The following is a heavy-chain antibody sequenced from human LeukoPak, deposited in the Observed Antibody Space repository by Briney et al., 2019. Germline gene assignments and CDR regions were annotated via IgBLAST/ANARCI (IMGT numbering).Heavy chain of an antibody. CDR2: IYHSGST. D-gene: IGHD3-3*01. J-gene: IGHJ4*02. CDR3: AREGHYDFWSDSN. CDR1: GYSLSSGYY. V-gene: IGHV4-38-2*02. Sequence: SETLSLTCTVSGYSLSSGYYWGWIRQPPGKGLEWIGSIYHSGSTYYNPSLKSRVTISVDTSKNQFSLKLSSVTAADTAVYYCAREGHYDFWSDSNWGQGTLVTVSS.